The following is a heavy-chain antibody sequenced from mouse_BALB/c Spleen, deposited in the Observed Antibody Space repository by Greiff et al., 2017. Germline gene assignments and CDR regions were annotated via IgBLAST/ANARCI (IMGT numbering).Heavy chain of an antibody. J-gene: IGHJ4*01. CDR2: INPSNGRT. Sequence: VQLHQPGAELVKPGASVKLSCKASGYTFTSYWMHWVKQRPGQGLEWIGEINPSNGRTNYNEKFKSKATLTVDKSSSTAYMQLSSLTSEDSAVYYCARPGSSGAMDYWGQGTSVTVSS. V-gene: IGHV1S81*02. D-gene: IGHD1-1*01. CDR1: GYTFTSYW. CDR3: ARPGSSGAMDY.